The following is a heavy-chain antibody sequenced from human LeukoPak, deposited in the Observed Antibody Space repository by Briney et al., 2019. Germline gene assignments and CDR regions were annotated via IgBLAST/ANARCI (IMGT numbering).Heavy chain of an antibody. D-gene: IGHD1-26*01. Sequence: GGSLRLSCAGSGFIFSNYAMNWVRQAPGKGLEWVSYISSTGSDIYYADSVKGRFTISRDNAENSLYLQMNSLRAEDTAVYYCARDLPTGTYRAYFDNWGQGTLVTVSS. CDR2: ISSTGSDI. J-gene: IGHJ4*02. CDR3: ARDLPTGTYRAYFDN. V-gene: IGHV3-48*03. CDR1: GFIFSNYA.